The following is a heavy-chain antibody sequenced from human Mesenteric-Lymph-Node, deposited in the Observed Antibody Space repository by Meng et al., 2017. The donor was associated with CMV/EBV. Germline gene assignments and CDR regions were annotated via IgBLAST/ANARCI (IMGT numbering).Heavy chain of an antibody. D-gene: IGHD2-15*01. V-gene: IGHV1-2*02. Sequence: ASVKVSCKASGYTFTAYYMNWVRQAPGQGLEWMGWINPNSGGTNYAQKFQGRVTMTRDTSISTVYMELSRLGSDDTAVYYCAREGGFCIATTCRQWTFDYWGQGNLVTVSS. J-gene: IGHJ4*02. CDR1: GYTFTAYY. CDR3: AREGGFCIATTCRQWTFDY. CDR2: INPNSGGT.